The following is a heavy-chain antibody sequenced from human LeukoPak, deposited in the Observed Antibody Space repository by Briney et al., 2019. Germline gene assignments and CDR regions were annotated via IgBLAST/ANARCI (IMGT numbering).Heavy chain of an antibody. CDR1: GGSISSSSYY. CDR3: ARTVMPSTKGAFDI. J-gene: IGHJ3*02. V-gene: IGHV4-61*02. CDR2: IHSSGSI. D-gene: IGHD1-26*01. Sequence: SETLSLTCTVSGGSISSSSYYWSWIRQPAGKGLEWIGRIHSSGSINYNPSLNHRVTMSLDTSKNQFSLKLTSVTAADTALYYCARTVMPSTKGAFDIWGQGTMVTVSS.